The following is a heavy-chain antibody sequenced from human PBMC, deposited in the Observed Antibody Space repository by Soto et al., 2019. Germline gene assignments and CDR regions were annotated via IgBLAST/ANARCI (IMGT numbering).Heavy chain of an antibody. J-gene: IGHJ6*03. Sequence: GGSLRLSCAASGFTFSSYAMSWVRQAPGKGLEWVSAISGSGGSTYYADSVKGRFTISRDNSKNTLYLQMNSLRAEDTAVYYCAKDHGITIFGVVLPYYMDVWGKGTTVTVSS. V-gene: IGHV3-23*01. D-gene: IGHD3-3*01. CDR1: GFTFSSYA. CDR2: ISGSGGST. CDR3: AKDHGITIFGVVLPYYMDV.